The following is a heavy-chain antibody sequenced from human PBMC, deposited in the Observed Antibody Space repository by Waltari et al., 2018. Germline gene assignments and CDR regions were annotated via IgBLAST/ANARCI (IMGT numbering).Heavy chain of an antibody. CDR3: ARRGTVTPFDY. J-gene: IGHJ4*02. V-gene: IGHV4-38-2*01. CDR2: IYHSGST. CDR1: GYSISSGYY. D-gene: IGHD4-17*01. Sequence: QVQLQESGPGLVKPSETLSLTCAVSGYSISSGYYWGWIRQPPGKGLEWSGSIYHSGSTYYNPSLKSRVTISVDTSKNQFSLKLSSVTAADTAVYYCARRGTVTPFDYWGQGTLVTVSS.